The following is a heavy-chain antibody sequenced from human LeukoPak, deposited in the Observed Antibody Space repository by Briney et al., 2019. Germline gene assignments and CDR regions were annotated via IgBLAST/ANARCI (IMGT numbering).Heavy chain of an antibody. V-gene: IGHV4-30-4*01. D-gene: IGHD2-2*01. CDR3: ARVRTGYCSSTSCVYDAFDI. Sequence: PSETLSLTCTVSGGSISSGDYYWSWIRQPPGKGLEWIGYIYYSGSTYYNPSLKSRVTISVDTSKNQFSLKLSSVTAADTAVYYCARVRTGYCSSTSCVYDAFDIWGQGTMVTVSS. CDR1: GGSISSGDYY. CDR2: IYYSGST. J-gene: IGHJ3*02.